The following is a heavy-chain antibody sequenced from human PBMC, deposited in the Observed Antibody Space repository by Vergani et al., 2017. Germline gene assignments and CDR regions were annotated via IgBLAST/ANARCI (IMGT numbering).Heavy chain of an antibody. J-gene: IGHJ4*02. V-gene: IGHV3-43*01. CDR1: GFTFDDYT. D-gene: IGHD3-10*01. Sequence: EVQLVESGGVVVQPGGSLRLSCAASGFTFDDYTMHWVRQAPGKGLEWVSLISWDGGSTYYADSVKGRFTISRDNSKNSLYLQMNSLRTEDTALYYCAKEKNYYGSGSRTQFDYWGQGTLVTVSS. CDR2: ISWDGGST. CDR3: AKEKNYYGSGSRTQFDY.